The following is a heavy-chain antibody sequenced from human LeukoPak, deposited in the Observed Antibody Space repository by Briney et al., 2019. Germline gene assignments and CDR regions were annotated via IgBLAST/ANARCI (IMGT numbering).Heavy chain of an antibody. CDR3: TKTYFYGSGSRYYFDY. CDR1: GFTFSRHD. CDR2: ISYDGGSK. D-gene: IGHD3-10*01. Sequence: GGSLRLSCAASGFTFSRHDMHWVRQAPGKGLELVALISYDGGSKYYEDSVKGRFTISRDNSRDTLYLQMNSLRAEDTAVYYCTKTYFYGSGSRYYFDYWGQGTLVTVSS. J-gene: IGHJ4*02. V-gene: IGHV3-30*18.